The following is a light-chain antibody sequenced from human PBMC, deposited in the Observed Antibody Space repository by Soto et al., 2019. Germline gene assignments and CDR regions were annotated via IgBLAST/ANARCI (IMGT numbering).Light chain of an antibody. CDR1: QSVSNSY. V-gene: IGKV3-20*01. CDR3: QQYGSSPGLFT. Sequence: EMVLTQSPGTLSLSPGERATLSCRASQSVSNSYLAWYQQKPGQAPRLLIYGASSRATGIPDRFSGSGSGTDFTLTISRLEPEDFAVYYCQQYGSSPGLFTFGPGTKVDIK. CDR2: GAS. J-gene: IGKJ3*01.